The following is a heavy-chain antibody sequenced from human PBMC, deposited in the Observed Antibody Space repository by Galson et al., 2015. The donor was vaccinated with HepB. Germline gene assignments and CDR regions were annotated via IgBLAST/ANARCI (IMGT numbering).Heavy chain of an antibody. CDR3: ARDGDYYDSSGTSEPKGGFDY. V-gene: IGHV3-30*04. Sequence: SLRLSCAASGFTFSSYAMHWVRQAPGKGLEWVAVISYDGSNKYYADSVKGRFTISRDNSKNTLYLQMNSLRAEDTAVYYCARDGDYYDSSGTSEPKGGFDYWGQGTLVTVSS. D-gene: IGHD3-22*01. CDR2: ISYDGSNK. J-gene: IGHJ4*02. CDR1: GFTFSSYA.